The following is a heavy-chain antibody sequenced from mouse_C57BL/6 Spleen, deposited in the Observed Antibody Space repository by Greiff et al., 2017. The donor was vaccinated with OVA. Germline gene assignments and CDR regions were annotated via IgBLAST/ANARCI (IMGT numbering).Heavy chain of an antibody. CDR3: TPRTMTEVVATDY. CDR2: IDPENGDT. J-gene: IGHJ2*01. D-gene: IGHD1-1*01. CDR1: GFDIKDDF. Sequence: VQLQQSGAELVRPGASVKLSCTASGFDIKDDFMHWVKQRPEQGLEWIGWIDPENGDTEYASKFQGKATITADTSSNTAYLQLSSLTSEDAAVYYGTPRTMTEVVATDYWGQGTTLTVSS. V-gene: IGHV14-4*01.